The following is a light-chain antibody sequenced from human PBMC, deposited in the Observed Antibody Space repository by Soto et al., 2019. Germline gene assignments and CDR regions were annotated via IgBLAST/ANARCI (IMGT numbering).Light chain of an antibody. V-gene: IGLV2-14*03. CDR1: SSDVGAYNF. J-gene: IGLJ1*01. CDR2: NVY. CDR3: SSYTISRTYV. Sequence: QSVLTQPASVSGSPGQSITISCTGTSSDVGAYNFVSWHQQHPGKAPKLIIYNVYDRPSGISYRFSGSKSGNTASLTISGLQGEDEADYYCSSYTISRTYVFGTGPSSPS.